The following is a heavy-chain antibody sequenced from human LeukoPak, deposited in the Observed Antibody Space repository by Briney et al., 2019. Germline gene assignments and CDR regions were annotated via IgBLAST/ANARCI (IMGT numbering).Heavy chain of an antibody. J-gene: IGHJ3*02. CDR3: ARDPEGITIFGVVIIHALDI. CDR2: IIPILGIA. V-gene: IGHV1-69*04. D-gene: IGHD3-3*01. Sequence: SVKVSCKASGGTFSSYAISWVRQAPGQGLEWMGRIIPILGIANYAQKFQGRVTITADKSTSTAYMELSSLRSEDTAVYYCARDPEGITIFGVVIIHALDIWGQGTMVTVSS. CDR1: GGTFSSYA.